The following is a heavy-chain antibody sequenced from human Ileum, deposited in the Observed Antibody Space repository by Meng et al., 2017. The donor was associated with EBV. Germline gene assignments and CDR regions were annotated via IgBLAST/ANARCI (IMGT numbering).Heavy chain of an antibody. CDR3: ASSDYYRSDY. CDR1: GGSISRSDW. D-gene: IGHD3-22*01. J-gene: IGHJ4*02. V-gene: IGHV4-4*02. Sequence: VDLQESGPGLVKPSEPLSLTCAVSGGSISRSDWWSWVRQPPGKGLEWIGETSHSGSTNYSPSLKSRVTISLDKSKNQLSLKLNSVTAADTAGYYCASSDYYRSDYWGQGTLVTVSS. CDR2: TSHSGST.